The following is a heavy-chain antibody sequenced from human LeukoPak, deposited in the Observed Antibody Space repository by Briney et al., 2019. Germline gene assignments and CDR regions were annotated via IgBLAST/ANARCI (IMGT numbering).Heavy chain of an antibody. CDR1: GGSIRSYDYY. Sequence: SETLSLTCTVSGGSIRSYDYYWSWIRQPPGKGLEWIAYIYHSGSSFYNPSPKSRVTISVDPSKNQFSLKLRSVTAADTAVYFCARDPDYYGSGSGGYFDSWGQGTLVTVSS. D-gene: IGHD3-10*01. V-gene: IGHV4-30-4*01. CDR3: ARDPDYYGSGSGGYFDS. CDR2: IYHSGSS. J-gene: IGHJ4*02.